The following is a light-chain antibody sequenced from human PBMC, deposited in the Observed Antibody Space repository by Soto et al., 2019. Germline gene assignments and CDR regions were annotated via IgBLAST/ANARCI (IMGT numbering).Light chain of an antibody. CDR1: SSDLAIYNY. Sequence: QSALTQPASVSGSPGQSITLSCTGTSSDLAIYNYVSWYQQQPGKAPKLMIYQVTNRPSGVSNRFSGSRSGNTASLTISGLQAEDEADYYCGSYTDSSNYVFGTGTKLTVL. V-gene: IGLV2-14*01. CDR2: QVT. CDR3: GSYTDSSNYV. J-gene: IGLJ1*01.